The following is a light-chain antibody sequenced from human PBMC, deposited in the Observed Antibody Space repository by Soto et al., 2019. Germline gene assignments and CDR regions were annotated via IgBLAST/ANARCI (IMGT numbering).Light chain of an antibody. CDR2: DAS. J-gene: IGKJ4*01. Sequence: DIQMTQSPSTLSASIGDRVTITCRASQSITTILAWYQQKPGKAPQILIYDASKLEPGVPSRLSGGGSGTEFTLTISSLQPDDFATYECQQYSTYPLTFGGGTRVEIK. CDR1: QSITTI. CDR3: QQYSTYPLT. V-gene: IGKV1-5*01.